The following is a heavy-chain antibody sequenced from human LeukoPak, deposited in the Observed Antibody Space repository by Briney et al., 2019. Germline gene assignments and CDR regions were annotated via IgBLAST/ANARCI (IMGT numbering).Heavy chain of an antibody. CDR3: ARVSSITMVRGVTAPLGD. CDR1: GGSISSYY. J-gene: IGHJ4*02. CDR2: IYYSGST. Sequence: SETLSLTCTVSGGSISSYYWSWIRQPPGKGLEWIGYIYYSGSTNYNPSLKSRVTISVDTSKNQFSLKLSSVTAADTAVYYCARVSSITMVRGVTAPLGDWGQGTLVTVSS. V-gene: IGHV4-59*01. D-gene: IGHD3-10*01.